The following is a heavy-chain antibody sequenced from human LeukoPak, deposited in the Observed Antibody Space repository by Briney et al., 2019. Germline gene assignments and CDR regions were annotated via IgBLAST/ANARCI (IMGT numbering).Heavy chain of an antibody. CDR3: ARHTISSSWDKGENNWFDP. V-gene: IGHV4-34*01. D-gene: IGHD6-13*01. Sequence: PSETLSLTCPVYGGSFSGYYWSWIRQPAGKGREWIGEINNSGRTNYNPSLKSRVTISVDASKNQLSLKLSSVTAADTAVYYCARHTISSSWDKGENNWFDPGAREPWSPSPQ. J-gene: IGHJ5*02. CDR2: INNSGRT. CDR1: GGSFSGYY.